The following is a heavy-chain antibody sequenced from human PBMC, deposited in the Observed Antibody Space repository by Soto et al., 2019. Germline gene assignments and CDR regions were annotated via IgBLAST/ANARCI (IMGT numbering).Heavy chain of an antibody. CDR3: ARDQGYYYDSSGPRGGFDI. J-gene: IGHJ3*02. V-gene: IGHV4-31*03. D-gene: IGHD3-22*01. CDR1: GGSISSDGYY. CDR2: IYYSGST. Sequence: SETLSLTCTVPGGSISSDGYYWSWIRHHPGKGLEWIGYIYYSGSTYYNPSLKSRVTISVDTSKNQFSLKLSSVTAADTAVYYCARDQGYYYDSSGPRGGFDIWGQGTMITF.